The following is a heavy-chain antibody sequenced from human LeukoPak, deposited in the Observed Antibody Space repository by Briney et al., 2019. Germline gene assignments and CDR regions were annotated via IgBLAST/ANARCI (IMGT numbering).Heavy chain of an antibody. CDR3: ASGRWYSSGWFDY. Sequence: SETLSLTCAVYGGSFSGYHWSWIRQPPGKGLEWIGEINHSGSTNYNPSLKSRVTISVDTSKNQFSLKLSSVTAADTAVYYCASGRWYSSGWFDYWGQGTLVTVSS. D-gene: IGHD6-19*01. CDR2: INHSGST. V-gene: IGHV4-34*01. CDR1: GGSFSGYH. J-gene: IGHJ4*02.